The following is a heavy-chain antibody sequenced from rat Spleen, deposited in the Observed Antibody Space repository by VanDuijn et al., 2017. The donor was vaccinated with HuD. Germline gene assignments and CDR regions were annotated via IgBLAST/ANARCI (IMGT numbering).Heavy chain of an antibody. Sequence: QVQLKESGPGLVQPSQTLSLTCTVSGFSLTSYGVSWVRQPPGKGLEWMGGIWGDGSTDYNSVLKSRLTINRDTSKSQVFLKMNSLQTDDTAIYFCTRSWGYYYDGSPQWFAYWGQGTLVTVSS. CDR3: TRSWGYYYDGSPQWFAY. CDR1: GFSLTSYG. V-gene: IGHV2-15*01. D-gene: IGHD1-12*03. J-gene: IGHJ3*01. CDR2: IWGDGST.